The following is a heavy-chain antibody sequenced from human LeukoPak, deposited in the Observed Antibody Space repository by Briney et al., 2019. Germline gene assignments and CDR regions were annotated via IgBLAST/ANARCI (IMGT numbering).Heavy chain of an antibody. CDR2: ISGSGGST. D-gene: IGHD3-10*01. J-gene: IGHJ4*02. V-gene: IGHV3-23*01. Sequence: GSLRLSCAASGFTFSSYAMSWVRQAPGKGLEWVSVISGSGGSTYYADSVKGRFTISRDNSKNTLYLQMNSLRAEDTAVYYCAKDPYYGSGSSGLSHFDYWGQGTLVTVSS. CDR1: GFTFSSYA. CDR3: AKDPYYGSGSSGLSHFDY.